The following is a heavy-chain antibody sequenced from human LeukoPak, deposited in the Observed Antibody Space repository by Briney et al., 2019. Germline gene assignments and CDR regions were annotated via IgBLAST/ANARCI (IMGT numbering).Heavy chain of an antibody. D-gene: IGHD2-2*01. CDR2: MSASDGTT. CDR3: ANAEGAQVPAARFDY. V-gene: IGHV3-23*01. CDR1: GFTFSSYA. Sequence: GGSLRLSCAASGFTFSSYAMSWVRQAPGKGLEWVSSMSASDGTTYYADSVKGRFTISRDNSKNTLYLQMNSLRADDTAVYYCANAEGAQVPAARFDYWGQGTLVTVSS. J-gene: IGHJ4*02.